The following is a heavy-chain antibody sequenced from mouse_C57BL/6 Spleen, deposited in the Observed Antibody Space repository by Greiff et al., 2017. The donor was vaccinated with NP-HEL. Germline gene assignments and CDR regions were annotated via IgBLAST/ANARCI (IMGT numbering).Heavy chain of an antibody. D-gene: IGHD4-1*01. V-gene: IGHV1-4*01. CDR1: GYTFTSYT. Sequence: QVQLQQSGAEPARPGASVKMSCKASGYTFTSYTMHWVKQRPGQGLEWIGYINPSSGYTKYNQKFKDKATLTADKSSSTAYMQLSSLTSEDSAVYYCARSLGRGAMDYWGQGTSVTVSS. CDR2: INPSSGYT. CDR3: ARSLGRGAMDY. J-gene: IGHJ4*01.